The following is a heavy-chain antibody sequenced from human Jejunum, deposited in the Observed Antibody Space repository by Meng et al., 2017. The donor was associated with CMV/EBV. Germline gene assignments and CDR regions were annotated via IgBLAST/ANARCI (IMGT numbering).Heavy chain of an antibody. CDR1: GFTFSDYY. CDR3: AKGRAGSTSCFDY. CDR2: ISCGAHFS. Sequence: SGFTFSDYYMPWIHRAPGKVLASVSYISCGAHFSYYADSVKRRFPISRHNAGNSLYLQMNSLRAEDTAVYYCAKGRAGSTSCFDYWGQGTLVTVSS. V-gene: IGHV3-11*01. J-gene: IGHJ4*02. D-gene: IGHD2-2*01.